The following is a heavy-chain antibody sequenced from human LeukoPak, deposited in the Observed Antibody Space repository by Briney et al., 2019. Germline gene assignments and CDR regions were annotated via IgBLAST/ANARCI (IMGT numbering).Heavy chain of an antibody. D-gene: IGHD3-22*01. CDR2: IKSDGSST. Sequence: GGSLRLSCAASGFTFSTYWMHRVRQAPGKGLVWVSRIKSDGSSTSYADSVKGRFTISRDNAKNTLYLQMNSLRDEDTAVYYCARFYYDSSRGAYWGQGTLVTVSS. J-gene: IGHJ4*02. CDR3: ARFYYDSSRGAY. V-gene: IGHV3-74*01. CDR1: GFTFSTYW.